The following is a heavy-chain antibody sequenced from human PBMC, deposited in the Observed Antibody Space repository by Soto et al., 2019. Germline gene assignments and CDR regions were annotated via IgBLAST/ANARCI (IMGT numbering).Heavy chain of an antibody. J-gene: IGHJ5*02. CDR3: AREARVEALNWFDT. CDR1: GFTFSQYA. D-gene: IGHD6-6*01. V-gene: IGHV3-30-3*01. Sequence: GGSLRLSCAASGFTFSQYALNWVRQAPGKGLEWVAVILYDGTIEHYADSVKGRFTVSRDNSKNTVYLQMDSLTPEDTGVYYCAREARVEALNWFDTWGQGTLVTVSS. CDR2: ILYDGTIE.